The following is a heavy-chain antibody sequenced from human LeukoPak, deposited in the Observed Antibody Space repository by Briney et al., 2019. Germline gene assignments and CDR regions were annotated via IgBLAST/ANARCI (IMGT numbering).Heavy chain of an antibody. Sequence: GGSLRLSCAASGFTFSNAWMSWVRQAPGKGLEWVGRIKSKTDGGTTDYAAPVKGRFTISRDNAKNTLYLQMNSLRAEDTAVYYCATPRRVQLWLPFDYWGQGTLVTVSS. V-gene: IGHV3-15*05. D-gene: IGHD5-18*01. CDR1: GFTFSNAW. CDR2: IKSKTDGGTT. CDR3: ATPRRVQLWLPFDY. J-gene: IGHJ4*02.